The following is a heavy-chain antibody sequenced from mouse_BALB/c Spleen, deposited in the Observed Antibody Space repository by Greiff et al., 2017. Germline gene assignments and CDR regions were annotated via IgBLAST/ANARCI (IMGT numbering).Heavy chain of an antibody. CDR1: GYTFTSYW. V-gene: IGHV1-7*01. CDR3: AREAWFAY. CDR2: INPSTGYT. J-gene: IGHJ3*01. Sequence: QVQLQQSGAELAKPGALVKMSCKASGYTFTSYWMHWVKQRPGQGLEWIGYINPSTGYTEYNQKFKDKATLTADKSSSTAYMQLSSLTSEDSAVYYCAREAWFAYWGQGTLVTVSA.